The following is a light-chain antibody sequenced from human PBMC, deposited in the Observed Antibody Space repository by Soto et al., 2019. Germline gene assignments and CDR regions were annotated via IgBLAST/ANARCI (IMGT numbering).Light chain of an antibody. CDR3: SSYTTSNTRQIV. V-gene: IGLV2-14*01. CDR1: SSDVGGYNY. CDR2: DVS. Sequence: LTQPASLSGSPGQSITISRTGTSSDVGGYNYVSWYQQHPGKAPKFMIYDVSNRPSGVSNRFSGSKSGNTASLTISGLQAEDEADYYCSSYTTSNTRQIVFGTGTKVTVL. J-gene: IGLJ1*01.